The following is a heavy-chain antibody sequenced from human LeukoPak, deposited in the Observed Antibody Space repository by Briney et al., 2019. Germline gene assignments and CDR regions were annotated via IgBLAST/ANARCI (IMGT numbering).Heavy chain of an antibody. CDR3: AKEMGVTEAGFDY. Sequence: PGGSLRLSCAASRFTFSDYTMTWIRQAPGKGLEWVSYISNSGSDTYSAESVRGRFSISRDNAKNSLYLQMNNLRAEDTAVYYCAKEMGVTEAGFDYWGQGTLVTVSS. D-gene: IGHD1-26*01. CDR2: ISNSGSDT. CDR1: RFTFSDYT. J-gene: IGHJ4*02. V-gene: IGHV3-11*01.